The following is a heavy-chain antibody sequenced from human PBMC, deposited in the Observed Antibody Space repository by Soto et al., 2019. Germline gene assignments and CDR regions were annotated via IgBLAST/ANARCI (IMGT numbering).Heavy chain of an antibody. CDR3: ARAITAAGSY. J-gene: IGHJ4*02. D-gene: IGHD6-13*01. CDR1: GFTFSNYW. CDR2: IKQDGREK. Sequence: EVQLVESGGGLVQPGGSLRLSCVASGFTFSNYWMNWVRQAPGKGLEWVANIKQDGREKYYVDSVKGRFTISRDNAKNSLYLQMNSLRAEDTAVYYCARAITAAGSYWGQGTLVTVSS. V-gene: IGHV3-7*04.